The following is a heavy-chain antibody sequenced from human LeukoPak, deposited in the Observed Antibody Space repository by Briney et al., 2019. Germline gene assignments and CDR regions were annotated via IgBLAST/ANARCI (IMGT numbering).Heavy chain of an antibody. CDR1: GITFSPFW. CDR2: IKVDGSEK. V-gene: IGHV3-7*01. CDR3: ARDQGGSFDY. D-gene: IGHD1-26*01. Sequence: GGSLRLSCAVSGITFSPFWMYWVRQAPGKGLEWVAGIKVDGSEKNYVDSVKGRFTISRDNAKNSLYLQMNSLRAEDTAVYYCARDQGGSFDYWGQGTLVTVSS. J-gene: IGHJ4*02.